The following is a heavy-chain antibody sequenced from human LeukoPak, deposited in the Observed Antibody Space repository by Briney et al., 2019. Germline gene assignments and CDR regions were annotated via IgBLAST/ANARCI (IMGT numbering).Heavy chain of an antibody. CDR3: TTDPGYCSSTSCYPRTPIFDY. CDR2: IWYDGSNK. V-gene: IGHV3-33*01. Sequence: SGGSLRLSCAASGFTFSSYGMHWVRQAPGKGLEWVAVIWYDGSNKYYADSVKGRFTISRDNSKNTLYLQMNSLKTEDTAVYYCTTDPGYCSSTSCYPRTPIFDYWGQGTLVTVSS. D-gene: IGHD2-2*01. J-gene: IGHJ4*02. CDR1: GFTFSSYG.